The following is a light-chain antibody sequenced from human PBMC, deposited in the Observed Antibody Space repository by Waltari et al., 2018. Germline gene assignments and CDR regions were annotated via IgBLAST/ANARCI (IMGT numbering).Light chain of an antibody. Sequence: DIVMTQTPLSLPVTPGEPASISCRSSQSLLHSNGNTNLYWYLQKPGQPPRLLIYRVSNRFSGVPDRFSGSGSGTDFTLKISRVEAEDVGVYYCMQALQTPYSFGQGTKVEIK. J-gene: IGKJ2*03. CDR1: QSLLHSNGNTN. CDR3: MQALQTPYS. V-gene: IGKV2-29*02. CDR2: RVS.